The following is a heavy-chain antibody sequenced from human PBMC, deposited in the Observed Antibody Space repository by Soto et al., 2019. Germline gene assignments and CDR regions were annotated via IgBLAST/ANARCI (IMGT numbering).Heavy chain of an antibody. J-gene: IGHJ6*02. CDR3: ARDEDSSGWYGYYYYYGMDV. D-gene: IGHD6-19*01. Sequence: GGSLRLSCAASGFTFSSYAMHWVRQAPGKGLEWVAVISYDGSNKYYADSVKGRFTISRDNSKNTLCLQMNSLRAEDTAVYYCARDEDSSGWYGYYYYYGMDVWGQGTTVTVSS. CDR2: ISYDGSNK. V-gene: IGHV3-30-3*01. CDR1: GFTFSSYA.